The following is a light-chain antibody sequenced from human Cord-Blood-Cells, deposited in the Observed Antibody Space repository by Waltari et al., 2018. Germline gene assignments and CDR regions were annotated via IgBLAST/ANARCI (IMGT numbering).Light chain of an antibody. V-gene: IGKV3-15*01. J-gene: IGKJ4*01. CDR2: GAS. Sequence: EIVMTQSPATLSVSPGERATLSCRASQSVSSNLAWYQQKPGQAPRRLIYGASTRATGIPARFSGSGSGTEFTLTISSLQSEDFAVYYCQQYNNWPLTFGGGTK. CDR1: QSVSSN. CDR3: QQYNNWPLT.